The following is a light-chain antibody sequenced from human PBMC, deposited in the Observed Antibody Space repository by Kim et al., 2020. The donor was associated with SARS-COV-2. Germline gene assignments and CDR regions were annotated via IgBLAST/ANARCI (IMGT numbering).Light chain of an antibody. J-gene: IGLJ3*02. CDR2: DVL. CDR3: SSYTSSSTWV. V-gene: IGLV2-14*03. Sequence: GQSIPISCTGTSSDIGIYDYVSWYQQHPGKAPTLMIYDVLNRPSGLSNRFSGSKSGNTASLTISGPQAEDEADYYCSSYTSSSTWVFGGGTKVTVL. CDR1: SSDIGIYDY.